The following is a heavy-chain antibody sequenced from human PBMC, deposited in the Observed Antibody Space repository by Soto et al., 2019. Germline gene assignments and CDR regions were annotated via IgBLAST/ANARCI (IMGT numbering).Heavy chain of an antibody. J-gene: IGHJ4*02. CDR3: ARDPLGTPFGYFKY. CDR2: IYYSGST. V-gene: IGHV4-31*03. D-gene: IGHD3-16*01. Sequence: QAQLQESGPGLVKPSQTLSLTYTVSGGSISSGGYYWSWIRQHPGKGLEWIGNIYYSGSTYYNPSLKSRVTISVDTSKNQFSLKLSSVTAADTAVYYCARDPLGTPFGYFKYWGQGILVNVSS. CDR1: GGSISSGGYY.